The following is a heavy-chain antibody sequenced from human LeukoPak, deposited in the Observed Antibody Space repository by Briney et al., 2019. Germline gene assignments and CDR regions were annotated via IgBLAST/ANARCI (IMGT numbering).Heavy chain of an antibody. CDR3: AKDLWVEGVVVVPAAYFDY. Sequence: PGGSLRLSCAASGFTFSSYAMSWVRQAPGKGLEWVSAIGGSGGSTYYADSVKGRFTISRDNSKNTLYLQMNSLRAEDTAVYYCAKDLWVEGVVVVPAAYFDYWGQGTLVTVSS. J-gene: IGHJ4*02. CDR2: IGGSGGST. CDR1: GFTFSSYA. D-gene: IGHD2-2*01. V-gene: IGHV3-23*01.